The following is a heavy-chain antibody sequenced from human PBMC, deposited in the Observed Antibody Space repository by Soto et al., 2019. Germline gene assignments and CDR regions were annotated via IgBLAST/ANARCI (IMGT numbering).Heavy chain of an antibody. D-gene: IGHD3-22*01. J-gene: IGHJ3*02. CDR1: VGSVSSGNFY. V-gene: IGHV4-30-4*08. Sequence: QVQLQESGPGLVKPSETLSLTCTVSVGSVSSGNFYWSWIRQPPGKGLEWIGYIYYSGSTYYNPSLKSRVTISVDTSKNQFSLKLSSVTAADTAVYYCAGSSGQGRDDAFDIWGQGTMVTVSS. CDR3: AGSSGQGRDDAFDI. CDR2: IYYSGST.